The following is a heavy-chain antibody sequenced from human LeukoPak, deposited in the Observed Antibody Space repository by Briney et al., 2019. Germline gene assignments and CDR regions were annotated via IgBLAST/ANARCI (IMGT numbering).Heavy chain of an antibody. V-gene: IGHV1-3*01. CDR3: ARALLWFGELLGDYYYGMDV. CDR2: INAGNGNT. Sequence: ASVKVSCMASGYTFTSYAMHWVRQAPGQRLEWMGWINAGNGNTKYSQKFQGRVTITRDTSASTAYMELSSLRSEDTAVYYCARALLWFGELLGDYYYGMDVWGKGTTVTVSS. CDR1: GYTFTSYA. D-gene: IGHD3-10*01. J-gene: IGHJ6*04.